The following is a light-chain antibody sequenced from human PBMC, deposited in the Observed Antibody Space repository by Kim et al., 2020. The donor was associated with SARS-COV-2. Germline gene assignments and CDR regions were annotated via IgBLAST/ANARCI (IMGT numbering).Light chain of an antibody. Sequence: PASISCGSSQSLLDSTGYDYLDWYLQKPGQSPPLLIYLGSNRASGVPDRFSGSGSRTDFTLKISRVEAEDVGVYYCMQTLQTPLTFGQGTKVDIK. V-gene: IGKV2-28*01. CDR1: QSLLDSTGYDY. CDR3: MQTLQTPLT. CDR2: LGS. J-gene: IGKJ1*01.